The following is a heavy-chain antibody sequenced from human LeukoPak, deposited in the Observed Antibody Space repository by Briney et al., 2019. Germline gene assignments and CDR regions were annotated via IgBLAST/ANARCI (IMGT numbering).Heavy chain of an antibody. D-gene: IGHD2-15*01. Sequence: GGSLRLSCAASGFTFDDYGMSWVRQAPGKGLEWVSAISGSGGSTYYADSVKGRFTISRDNSKNTLYLQMNSLRAEDTAVYYCAKPPGIWSPQFDYWGQGTLVTVSS. CDR2: ISGSGGST. CDR1: GFTFDDYG. J-gene: IGHJ4*02. V-gene: IGHV3-23*01. CDR3: AKPPGIWSPQFDY.